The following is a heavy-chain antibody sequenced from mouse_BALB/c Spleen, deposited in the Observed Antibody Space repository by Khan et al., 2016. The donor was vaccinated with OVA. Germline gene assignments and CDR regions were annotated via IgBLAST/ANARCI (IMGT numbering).Heavy chain of an antibody. J-gene: IGHJ3*01. V-gene: IGHV1S137*01. CDR2: ISTYYGDA. CDR1: GYTFTDFA. CDR3: GGGSGHCRFAY. Sequence: VQLQESGAELVRPGVSVKISCKGSGYTFTDFAMHWVKQSHAKSLEWIGVISTYYGDANYNQNFKGKATMTVDKSSSTAYMALARLTPEDSAIYDCGGGSGHCRFAYWGQGTMVTVSA. D-gene: IGHD1-3*01.